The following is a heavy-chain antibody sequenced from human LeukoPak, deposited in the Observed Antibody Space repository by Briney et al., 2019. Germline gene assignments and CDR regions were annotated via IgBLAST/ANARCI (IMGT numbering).Heavy chain of an antibody. CDR2: ITGSGGST. J-gene: IGHJ4*02. V-gene: IGHV3-23*01. CDR1: GFTFSSFA. D-gene: IGHD1-26*01. Sequence: GGSLRLSCAASGFTFSSFAMSWVRQAPGKGLEWVSTITGSGGSTYYADSVKGRFTISRDNSKNTLYLQMNSLTAEDTAVYYCVRDLGGRSGHWGQGTLVTVSS. CDR3: VRDLGGRSGH.